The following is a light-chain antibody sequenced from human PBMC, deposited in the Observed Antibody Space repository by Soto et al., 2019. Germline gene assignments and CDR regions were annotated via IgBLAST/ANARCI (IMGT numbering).Light chain of an antibody. Sequence: DIVMTQSPATLSVSPGERATLSCRASLTVSNNLAWYQQKPGQASRLLIYYASTRATGIPDRFSGSGSVKDFTLTISSVQSEDVAVYYCQQYNNWPPGATFGPGTRVDIK. CDR3: QQYNNWPPGAT. V-gene: IGKV3-15*01. CDR2: YAS. J-gene: IGKJ3*01. CDR1: LTVSNN.